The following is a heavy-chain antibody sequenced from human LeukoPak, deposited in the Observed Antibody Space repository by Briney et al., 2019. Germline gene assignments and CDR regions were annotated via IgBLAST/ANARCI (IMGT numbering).Heavy chain of an antibody. D-gene: IGHD2/OR15-2a*01. CDR3: AHRGYDPLTTYQDWWDP. Sequence: ESGPTLVKPTQTLTLTCTFSGFSLSSRGVAVAWIRHPPGKALQWLQLIYWDHDKRYSPSLKIMLTVTKDTSKNQVVLTMTNMDPEDTATYFCAHRGYDPLTTYQDWWDPWGQGTLVTVSS. CDR2: IYWDHDK. CDR1: GFSLSSRGVA. J-gene: IGHJ5*02. V-gene: IGHV2-5*02.